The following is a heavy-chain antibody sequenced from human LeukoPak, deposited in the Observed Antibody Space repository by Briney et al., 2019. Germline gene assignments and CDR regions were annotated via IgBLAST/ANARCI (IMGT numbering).Heavy chain of an antibody. D-gene: IGHD6-6*01. J-gene: IGHJ4*02. V-gene: IGHV3-74*01. CDR1: GFSFSGHW. CDR2: ISPTGSTT. CDR3: ARGPNSNWSGLDF. Sequence: GGSLRLSCTASGFSFSGHWMHWARHLPGKGLVWVSRISPTGSTTSYADSVKGRFTVSRDNAKNTLYLQVYNLRAEDTAIYYCARGPNSNWSGLDFWGQGTLLTVSS.